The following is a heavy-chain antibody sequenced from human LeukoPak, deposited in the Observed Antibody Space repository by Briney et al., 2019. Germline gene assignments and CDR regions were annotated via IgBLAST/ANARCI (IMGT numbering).Heavy chain of an antibody. CDR1: GYTFTSYG. V-gene: IGHV1-18*01. D-gene: IGHD4-17*01. CDR3: ARATTVTTLIDY. CDR2: ISAYNGNT. Sequence: SVKVSXKASGYTFTSYGISWVRQAPGQGLEWMGWISAYNGNTNYARKLHGRVTMPTDAPTRKACIEPRSLRSDDTAGYFLARATTVTTLIDYWGQGTLVTVSS. J-gene: IGHJ4*02.